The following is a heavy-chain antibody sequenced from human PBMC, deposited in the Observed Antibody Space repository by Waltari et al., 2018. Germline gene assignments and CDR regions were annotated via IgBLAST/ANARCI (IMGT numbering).Heavy chain of an antibody. CDR3: ARDRGRGLYLDS. CDR1: GDSIRASSW. CDR2: IHGSGRS. D-gene: IGHD1-26*01. Sequence: QVQLQESCPGPVNPSGTLSVTCAVSGDSIRASSWWSWVRQPPGKGLEWIGQIHGSGRSNYNPSLESRLTVSMDTSSNHFSLTVTSATAADTAIYYCARDRGRGLYLDSWGQGTLVTVSP. J-gene: IGHJ4*02. V-gene: IGHV4-4*02.